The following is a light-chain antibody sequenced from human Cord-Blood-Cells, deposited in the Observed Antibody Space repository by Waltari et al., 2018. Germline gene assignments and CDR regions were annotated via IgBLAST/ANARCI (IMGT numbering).Light chain of an antibody. CDR2: AAS. V-gene: IGKV1-8*01. J-gene: IGKJ2*01. CDR1: QGISSY. Sequence: IWMTQSPSSFSASTGDRVTITCRASQGISSYLAWYQQKPGKAPKLLIYAASTLQSGVPSRFSGSGSGTDFTLTISCLQSEDFATYYCQQYYSYPQTFGQGTKLEIK. CDR3: QQYYSYPQT.